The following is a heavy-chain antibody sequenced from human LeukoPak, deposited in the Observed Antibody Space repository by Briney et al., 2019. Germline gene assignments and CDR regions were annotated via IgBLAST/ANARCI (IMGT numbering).Heavy chain of an antibody. D-gene: IGHD3-10*01. Sequence: GGSLRLSCSASGFTFNRFYLHWVRQAPGKGLEFVSHISSNGATTYYADSVKGRFTISRDNSKNTLYLQMNNLRAEDTAVYYCAKGGVDGFDAFDIWGQGTMVTVSS. V-gene: IGHV3-64*04. CDR2: ISSNGATT. J-gene: IGHJ3*02. CDR1: GFTFNRFY. CDR3: AKGGVDGFDAFDI.